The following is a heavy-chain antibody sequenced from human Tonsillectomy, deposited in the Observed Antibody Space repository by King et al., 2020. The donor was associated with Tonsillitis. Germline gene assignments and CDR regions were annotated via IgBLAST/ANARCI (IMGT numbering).Heavy chain of an antibody. CDR1: GYTFNSYY. CDR3: ARGYSTTSFDY. Sequence: VQLVQSGAEGKKPGASVKVSCKASGYTFNSYYVHWVRQAPGQGLEWVGIINPSVGSTRNAQKFQGRVTMTTDTSTSTVYMEVSSLKSEDTAVYFCARGYSTTSFDYWGQGTLVTVSS. CDR2: INPSVGST. D-gene: IGHD6-13*01. J-gene: IGHJ4*02. V-gene: IGHV1-46*02.